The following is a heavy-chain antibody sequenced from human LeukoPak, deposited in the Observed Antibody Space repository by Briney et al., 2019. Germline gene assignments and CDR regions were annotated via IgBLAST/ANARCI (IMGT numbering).Heavy chain of an antibody. V-gene: IGHV1-69*06. Sequence: ASVKVSCKASGGTFSSYAISWVRQAPGQGLEWMGGIIPIFGTANYAQKFQGRVTITADKSTSTAYMELSSLRSEDTAVYYCARDGYNEASSAEYFQHWGQGTLVTVSS. CDR1: GGTFSSYA. CDR2: IIPIFGTA. CDR3: ARDGYNEASSAEYFQH. J-gene: IGHJ1*01. D-gene: IGHD5-24*01.